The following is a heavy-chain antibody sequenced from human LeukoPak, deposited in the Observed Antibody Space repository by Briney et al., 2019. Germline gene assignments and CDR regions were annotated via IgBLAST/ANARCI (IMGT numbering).Heavy chain of an antibody. J-gene: IGHJ6*02. CDR1: GGSFSGYY. V-gene: IGHV4-34*01. Sequence: PSETLSLTCAVYGGSFSGYYWSWIRQPPGKGLEWIGEINHSGSTNYNPSLKSRVTISVDTSKNQFSLKLGSVTAADTAVYYCARSSSRGYYYYYGMDVWGQGTTVTVSS. D-gene: IGHD6-13*01. CDR3: ARSSSRGYYYYYGMDV. CDR2: INHSGST.